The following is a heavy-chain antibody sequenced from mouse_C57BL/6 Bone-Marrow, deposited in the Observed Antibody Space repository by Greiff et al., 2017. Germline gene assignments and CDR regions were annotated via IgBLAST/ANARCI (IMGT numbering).Heavy chain of an antibody. J-gene: IGHJ2*01. CDR1: GYTFTSYW. V-gene: IGHV1-69*01. CDR2: IDPSDSYT. CDR3: ARERVTTVVATPFDY. Sequence: QVQLQQPGAELVMPGASVKLSCKASGYTFTSYWMHWVKQRPGQGLEWIGEIDPSDSYTNYNQKFKGKSTLTVDKSSSTAYMQLSSLTSEDSAVYYCARERVTTVVATPFDYWGRGTTLTVSS. D-gene: IGHD1-1*01.